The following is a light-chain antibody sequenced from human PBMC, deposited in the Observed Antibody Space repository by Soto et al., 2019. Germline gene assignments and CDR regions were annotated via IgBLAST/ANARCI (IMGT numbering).Light chain of an antibody. J-gene: IGKJ1*01. CDR3: QQYSSWLWT. CDR2: GAS. V-gene: IGKV3-15*01. Sequence: IVMTQSPATLSVSPGERANLSCRASQSVGTKLAWYQQTPGQAPRLLIYGASNRATGVPARISGSVSGTEFTLTIASLQSEDFAICYCQQYSSWLWTFGQGTKVEIK. CDR1: QSVGTK.